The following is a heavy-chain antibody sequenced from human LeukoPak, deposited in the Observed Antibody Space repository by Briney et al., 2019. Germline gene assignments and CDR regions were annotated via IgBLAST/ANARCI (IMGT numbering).Heavy chain of an antibody. CDR3: AREEGSYFDSSGYYPCHY. V-gene: IGHV1-69*04. Sequence: SVKVSCKASGGNFSTFAFSWVRQAPGQGLEWMGRVIPFLGLAHYPQKFQGRVTMTADTSTRAVYMELSSLGSEDTAVYYCAREEGSYFDSSGYYPCHYWGQGTLVTVSS. D-gene: IGHD3-22*01. J-gene: IGHJ4*02. CDR2: VIPFLGLA. CDR1: GGNFSTFA.